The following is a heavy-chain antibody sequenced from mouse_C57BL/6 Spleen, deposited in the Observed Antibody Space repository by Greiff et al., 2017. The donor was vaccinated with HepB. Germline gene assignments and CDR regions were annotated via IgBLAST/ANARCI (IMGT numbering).Heavy chain of an antibody. CDR2: INPNNGGT. CDR1: GYTFTDYN. Sequence: VQLQQSGPELVKPGASVKMSCKASGYTFTDYNMHWVKQSHGKSLEWIGYINPNNGGTSYNQKFKGKATLTVNKSSSTAYMELRSLTSEDSAVYYCARGRHSNYDAWFAYWGQGTLVTVSA. V-gene: IGHV1-22*01. CDR3: ARGRHSNYDAWFAY. D-gene: IGHD2-5*01. J-gene: IGHJ3*01.